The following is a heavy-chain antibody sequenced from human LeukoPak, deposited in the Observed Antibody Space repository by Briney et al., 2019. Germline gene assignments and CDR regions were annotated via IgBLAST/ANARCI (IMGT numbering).Heavy chain of an antibody. D-gene: IGHD6-19*01. CDR3: ARSVPGGSGWMGSIEY. V-gene: IGHV3-13*01. J-gene: IGHJ4*02. Sequence: SGGSLRLSCVASGFTFSRYDMHWVRQSTGKGLEWVSGIGTAGDTFYLGSVKGRFTISRENAKNSLYLQMNSLRVGDTAVYYCARSVPGGSGWMGSIEYWGQGTLVTVSS. CDR2: IGTAGDT. CDR1: GFTFSRYD.